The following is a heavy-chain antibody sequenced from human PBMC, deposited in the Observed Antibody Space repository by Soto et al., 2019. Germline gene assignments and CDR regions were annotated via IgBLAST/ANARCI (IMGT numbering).Heavy chain of an antibody. Sequence: QVQLQESGPGLVKPSETLSLTCTVSGGSISSYYWSWLRQPPGKGLEWIGDIYYSGSTNYNPSLKSRVTISVDTSKNQFSLKRSSVTAADTAVYYCARDRGMYSSSSLGWFDPWGQGTLVTVSS. V-gene: IGHV4-59*01. CDR1: GGSISSYY. J-gene: IGHJ5*02. CDR3: ARDRGMYSSSSLGWFDP. D-gene: IGHD6-6*01. CDR2: IYYSGST.